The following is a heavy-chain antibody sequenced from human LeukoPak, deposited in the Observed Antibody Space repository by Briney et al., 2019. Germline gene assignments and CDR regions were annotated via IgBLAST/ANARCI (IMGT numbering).Heavy chain of an antibody. CDR3: ARNWRRGWFDP. D-gene: IGHD1-1*01. Sequence: SETLSLTCAVSGDSISSGDYYWSWIRQPAGKGLEWIGRSYTGGGTNYNPSLKSRVTISEDMSKNQFSLKLSSVTAADTGVYYCARNWRRGWFDPWGQGILVTVSS. CDR2: SYTGGGT. CDR1: GDSISSGDYY. V-gene: IGHV4-61*02. J-gene: IGHJ5*02.